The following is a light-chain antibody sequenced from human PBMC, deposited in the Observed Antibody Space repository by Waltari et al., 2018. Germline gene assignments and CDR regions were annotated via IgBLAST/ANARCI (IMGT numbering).Light chain of an antibody. V-gene: IGLV8-61*01. CDR1: SCSVSTTSY. J-gene: IGLJ3*02. Sequence: QTVVTQEPSLSVSPGGTVTLTSGLSSCSVSTTSYPSWYQQAPGQAPRTLIFDTNTRSSGVPDRFSGSILDNKAALTITGAQADDESDYYCVLSMGSGIWVFGGGTKLTVL. CDR3: VLSMGSGIWV. CDR2: DTN.